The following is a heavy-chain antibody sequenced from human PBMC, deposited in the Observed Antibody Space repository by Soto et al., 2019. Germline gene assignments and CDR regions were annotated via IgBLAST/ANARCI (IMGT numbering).Heavy chain of an antibody. D-gene: IGHD6-6*01. Sequence: QLQLQESGPGLVKPSETLSLTCTVSGGSISSSSYYWGWIRQPPGKGLEWIGTIYYSVSTYYNPSLPSRVTLSVATSKNQFSLTLSSVTAADSAVYYCARLYGSSLLDYWGQGTLVTVSS. CDR1: GGSISSSSYY. CDR2: IYYSVST. CDR3: ARLYGSSLLDY. J-gene: IGHJ4*02. V-gene: IGHV4-39*01.